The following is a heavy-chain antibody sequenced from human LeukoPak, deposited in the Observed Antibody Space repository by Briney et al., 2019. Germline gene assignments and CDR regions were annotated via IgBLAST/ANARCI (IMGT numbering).Heavy chain of an antibody. CDR3: ARSGYSYGPDY. J-gene: IGHJ4*02. D-gene: IGHD5-18*01. V-gene: IGHV4-30-2*01. CDR2: IYHSGST. CDR1: GGSISSGGYS. Sequence: PSETLSLTCAVSGGSISSGGYSWSWIRQPPGKGLEWIGYIYHSGSTYYNPSLKSRVTISVDRSKNQFSLKLSSVTSADTAVYYCARSGYSYGPDYWGQGTLVTVSS.